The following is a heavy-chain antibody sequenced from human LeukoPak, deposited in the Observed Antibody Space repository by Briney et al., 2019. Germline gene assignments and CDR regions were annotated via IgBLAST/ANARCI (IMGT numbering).Heavy chain of an antibody. J-gene: IGHJ3*02. CDR1: GYSISSGVYY. D-gene: IGHD5-24*01. V-gene: IGHV4-31*03. CDR3: ARDWGPVRDGYNPGLDI. Sequence: SQTLSLTCTVSGYSISSGVYYWTWIRQDPGKGLEWIGYIYYSGNTFYNPALKSRATISVDTSKNQFSLTLSSVTAADTAVYYCARDWGPVRDGYNPGLDIWGQGTMVTVSS. CDR2: IYYSGNT.